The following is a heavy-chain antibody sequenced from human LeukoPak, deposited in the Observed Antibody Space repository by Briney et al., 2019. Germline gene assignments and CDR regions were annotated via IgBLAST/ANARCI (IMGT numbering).Heavy chain of an antibody. J-gene: IGHJ4*02. CDR3: AKDLKWGKYGGYDY. CDR2: IWYDGSNK. D-gene: IGHD4-17*01. V-gene: IGHV3-33*06. Sequence: PGGSLRLSCAASGFTFSSYGMHWVRQAPGKGLEWVAVIWYDGSNKYCADSVKGRFTISRDNSKNTLYLQMNSLRAEDTAVYYCAKDLKWGKYGGYDYWGQGTLVTVSS. CDR1: GFTFSSYG.